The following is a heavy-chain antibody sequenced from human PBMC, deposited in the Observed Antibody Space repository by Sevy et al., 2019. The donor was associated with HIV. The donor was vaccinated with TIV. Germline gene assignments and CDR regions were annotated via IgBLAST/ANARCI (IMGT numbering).Heavy chain of an antibody. V-gene: IGHV4-39*02. CDR1: GGSLVSPTFY. Sequence: SETLSLTCTASGGSLVSPTFYWGWVRQPPGERLEWIAAIHYGGNTYYNPSLKDRLAMSIDTSKNQFSLNLTSVTAADAAVYHCVRDHHLRGRHWFDSWGQRALVTVSS. CDR3: VRDHHLRGRHWFDS. J-gene: IGHJ5*01. D-gene: IGHD3-16*01. CDR2: IHYGGNT.